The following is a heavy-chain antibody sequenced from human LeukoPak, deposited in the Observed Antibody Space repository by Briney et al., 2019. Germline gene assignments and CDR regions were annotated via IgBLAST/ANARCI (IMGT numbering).Heavy chain of an antibody. J-gene: IGHJ4*02. CDR2: ISYDGSNK. CDR3: ARGRWAVVTPGGYFDY. Sequence: TGGTLRLSCAASGFTFSSYAMHWVRQAPGKGLEWVAVISYDGSNKYYADSVKGRFTISRDNSKNTLYLQMNSLRAEDTAVYYCARGRWAVVTPGGYFDYWGQGTLVTVSS. CDR1: GFTFSSYA. D-gene: IGHD3-22*01. V-gene: IGHV3-30-3*01.